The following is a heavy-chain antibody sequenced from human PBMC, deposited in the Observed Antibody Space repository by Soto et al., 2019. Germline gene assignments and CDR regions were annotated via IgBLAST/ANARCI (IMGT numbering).Heavy chain of an antibody. V-gene: IGHV3-30-3*01. CDR1: GFTFSSYA. CDR2: ISYDGSNK. Sequence: QVQLVESGGGVVQPGRSLRLSCAASGFTFSSYAMHWVRQAPGKGLEWVAVISYDGSNKYYADSVKGRFTISRDNSKNTLYLQMNSLRAEDTAVYYGAGEDTTYGDPIVDYWGQGTLVTVSS. J-gene: IGHJ4*02. D-gene: IGHD4-17*01. CDR3: AGEDTTYGDPIVDY.